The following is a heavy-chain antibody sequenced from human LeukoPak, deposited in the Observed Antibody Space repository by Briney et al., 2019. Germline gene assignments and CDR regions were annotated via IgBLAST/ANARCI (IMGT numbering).Heavy chain of an antibody. CDR2: FDPEDGET. Sequence: ASVKVSCKVSGYTLTELSMHWVRQAPGKGLEWMGGFDPEDGETIYAQKFQGRVTMTEDTSTDTAYMELSSLRSEDTAVYYCATVQVGWYWFDPWGQGTLVTVSS. V-gene: IGHV1-24*01. J-gene: IGHJ5*02. CDR3: ATVQVGWYWFDP. CDR1: GYTLTELS. D-gene: IGHD6-19*01.